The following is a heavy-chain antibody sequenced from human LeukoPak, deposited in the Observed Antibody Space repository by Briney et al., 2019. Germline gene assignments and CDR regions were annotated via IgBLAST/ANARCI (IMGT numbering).Heavy chain of an antibody. CDR2: IIPIFGTA. D-gene: IGHD4-17*01. J-gene: IGHJ4*02. Sequence: GASVKVSCKASGGTFSSYAISWVRQAPGQGLEWMGGIIPIFGTANYAQKFQGRVTITADESTSTAYMELSSLRSEDTAVYYCAVPQTLYGVFDYWGQGTLVTVSS. CDR3: AVPQTLYGVFDY. CDR1: GGTFSSYA. V-gene: IGHV1-69*13.